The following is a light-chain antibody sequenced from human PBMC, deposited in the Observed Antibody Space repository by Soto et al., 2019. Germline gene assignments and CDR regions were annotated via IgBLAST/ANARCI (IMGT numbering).Light chain of an antibody. CDR1: SSDVGSHNL. Sequence: QAVLTQPASVSGSPGQSITISCTGTSSDVGSHNLVSWYQQHPGKAPKLMIYEVSKRPSGVSNRFSGSKSGNTASLTISGLQAEDEADYYCCSYAGSSYVFGTGTKLTVL. CDR2: EVS. V-gene: IGLV2-23*02. CDR3: CSYAGSSYV. J-gene: IGLJ1*01.